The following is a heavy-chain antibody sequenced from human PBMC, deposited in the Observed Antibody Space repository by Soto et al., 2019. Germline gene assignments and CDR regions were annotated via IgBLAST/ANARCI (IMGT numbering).Heavy chain of an antibody. CDR3: ARGKTYYYDSSGYSDFDY. J-gene: IGHJ4*02. Sequence: QVQLVQSGAEVKKPGSSVKVSCKASGGTFSSYAISWVRQAPGQGLEWMGGIIPIFGTANYAQKFQGRVTITADESTSTAYMELSSLRSEDTAVYYCARGKTYYYDSSGYSDFDYWGQGTLVTVSS. CDR2: IIPIFGTA. D-gene: IGHD3-22*01. V-gene: IGHV1-69*01. CDR1: GGTFSSYA.